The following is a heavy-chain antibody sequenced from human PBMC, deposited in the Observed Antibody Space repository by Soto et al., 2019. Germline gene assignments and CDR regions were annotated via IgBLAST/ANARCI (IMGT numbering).Heavy chain of an antibody. Sequence: SETLSLTCTVSGPSISSSTYYWGWIRQPPGKGLEWIGSVYYSEITYYNPSLKSRVTISVDTSKNLFSLKLTSVTAADTAMYYCARPQFSGTYHDTFNIWGQGTMVTVSS. CDR1: GPSISSSTYY. D-gene: IGHD1-26*01. CDR2: VYYSEIT. J-gene: IGHJ3*02. V-gene: IGHV4-39*02. CDR3: ARPQFSGTYHDTFNI.